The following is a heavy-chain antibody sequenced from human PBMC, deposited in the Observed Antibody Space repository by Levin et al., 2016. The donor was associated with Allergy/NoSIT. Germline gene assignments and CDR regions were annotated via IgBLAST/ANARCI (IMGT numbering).Heavy chain of an antibody. CDR3: ARHGENDYDSRGSNIPHYFDY. CDR1: GYSFTNYW. J-gene: IGHJ4*02. Sequence: GGSLRLSCKSSGYSFTNYWIGWVRQTPGKGLEWMGIIHPRDSDTRYSPSFQGQITISTDKSISTAYLQWSSLKASDSAMYYCARHGENDYDSRGSNIPHYFDYWGQGALVTVSS. CDR2: IHPRDSDT. D-gene: IGHD3-22*01. V-gene: IGHV5-51*01.